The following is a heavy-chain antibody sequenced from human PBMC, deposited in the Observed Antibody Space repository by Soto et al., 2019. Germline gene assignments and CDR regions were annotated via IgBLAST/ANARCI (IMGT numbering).Heavy chain of an antibody. CDR2: MYYGGSA. D-gene: IGHD1-1*01. V-gene: IGHV4-59*12. CDR1: GGSISSYY. J-gene: IGHJ4*02. Sequence: SETLSLTCTVSGGSISSYYWSWIRQPPGKGLEWIGYMYYGGSANYNPSLKSRVTLSVDTSTNQFSLKLTSVTAADTAVYYCSRGVLVWGQGALVTVSS. CDR3: SRGVLV.